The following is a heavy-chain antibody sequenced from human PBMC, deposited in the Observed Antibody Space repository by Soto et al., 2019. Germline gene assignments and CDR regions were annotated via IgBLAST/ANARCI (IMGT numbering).Heavy chain of an antibody. CDR3: ARGVLRYFDWLLLGGVYYYYKDV. V-gene: IGHV1-8*01. J-gene: IGHJ6*03. CDR2: MNPNSGNT. D-gene: IGHD3-9*01. Sequence: ASVKVSCKASGYTFTSYDINWVRQATGQGLEWMGWMNPNSGNTGYAQKFQGRVTMTRNTSISTAYMELSSLRSEDTAVYYCARGVLRYFDWLLLGGVYYYYKDVWDKGNTVPVSS. CDR1: GYTFTSYD.